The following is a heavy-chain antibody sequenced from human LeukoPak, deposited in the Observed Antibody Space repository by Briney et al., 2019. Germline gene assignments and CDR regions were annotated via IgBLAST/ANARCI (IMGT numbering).Heavy chain of an antibody. CDR2: IYSGGST. V-gene: IGHV3-53*01. Sequence: PGGSLRLSCAASGFTFSDYYMSWVRQAPGKGLEWVSVIYSGGSTYYADSVKGRFIISRDNSKNTLYLQMNSLRAEDTAVYYCAREGASGYSYGSFDYWGQGTLVTVSS. CDR1: GFTFSDYY. CDR3: AREGASGYSYGSFDY. J-gene: IGHJ4*02. D-gene: IGHD5-18*01.